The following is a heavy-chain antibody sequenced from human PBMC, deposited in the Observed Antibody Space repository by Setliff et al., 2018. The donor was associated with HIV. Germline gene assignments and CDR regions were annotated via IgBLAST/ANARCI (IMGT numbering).Heavy chain of an antibody. Sequence: GESLKISCAASGFTFSSYWMHWVRQAPGKGLVWVPRINSDGSSTSYADSVKGRFTISRDNAKNTLYLQMNSLRAEDTAVYYCARAPYSSSSYFDYWGQGTLVTVSS. CDR1: GFTFSSYW. CDR2: INSDGSST. CDR3: ARAPYSSSSYFDY. D-gene: IGHD6-6*01. J-gene: IGHJ4*02. V-gene: IGHV3-74*01.